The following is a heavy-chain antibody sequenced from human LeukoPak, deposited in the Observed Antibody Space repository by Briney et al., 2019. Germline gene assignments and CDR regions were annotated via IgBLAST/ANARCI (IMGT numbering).Heavy chain of an antibody. CDR3: ARSGNWFDP. D-gene: IGHD6-25*01. V-gene: IGHV1-8*01. Sequence: ASVKVSCKVSGYTLTELSMHWVRQATGQGLEWMGWMNPNSGNTGYAQKFQGRVTMTRNTSISTAYMELSSLRSEDTAVYYCARSGNWFDPWGQGTLVTVSS. CDR1: GYTLTELS. CDR2: MNPNSGNT. J-gene: IGHJ5*02.